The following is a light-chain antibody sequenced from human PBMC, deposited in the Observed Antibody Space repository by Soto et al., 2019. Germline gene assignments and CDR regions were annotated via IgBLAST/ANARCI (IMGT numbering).Light chain of an antibody. V-gene: IGKV1-33*01. Sequence: DIQMTQSPSSLSASVGDRVTITCQASQDISTSLNWYQQKPGKAPKLLIYDASDLETGVPSRFSGSGSGTDFTFTISSLQPEDVATYYYQQYEKLPPYTFGQGTKVEIK. CDR1: QDISTS. CDR3: QQYEKLPPYT. J-gene: IGKJ2*01. CDR2: DAS.